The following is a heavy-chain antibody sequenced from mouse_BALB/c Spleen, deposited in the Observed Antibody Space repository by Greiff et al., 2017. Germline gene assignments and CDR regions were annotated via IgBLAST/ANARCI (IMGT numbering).Heavy chain of an antibody. J-gene: IGHJ1*01. CDR2: IWGGGST. CDR1: GFSLTDYG. V-gene: IGHV2-6-5*01. D-gene: IGHD1-1*01. Sequence: QVQLKQSGPGLVAPSQSLSITCTVSGFSLTDYGVSWIRQPPGKGLEWLGVIWGGGSTYYNSALKSRLSISKDNSKSQVFLKMNSLQTDDTAMYYCAKHEDYGSSYDWYFDVWGAGTTVTVSS. CDR3: AKHEDYGSSYDWYFDV.